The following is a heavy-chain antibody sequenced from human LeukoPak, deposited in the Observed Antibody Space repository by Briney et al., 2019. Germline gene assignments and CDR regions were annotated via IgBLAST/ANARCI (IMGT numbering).Heavy chain of an antibody. CDR1: GGSISSSSYY. D-gene: IGHD3-10*01. CDR3: AGIPPLGVLLWFGEFHYFDY. Sequence: SETLSHTCTVSGGSISSSSYYWGWIRQPPGKGLEWIGSIYYSGSTYYNPSLKSRVTISVDTSKNQFSLKLSSVTAADTAVYYCAGIPPLGVLLWFGEFHYFDYWGQGTLVTVSS. J-gene: IGHJ4*02. CDR2: IYYSGST. V-gene: IGHV4-39*01.